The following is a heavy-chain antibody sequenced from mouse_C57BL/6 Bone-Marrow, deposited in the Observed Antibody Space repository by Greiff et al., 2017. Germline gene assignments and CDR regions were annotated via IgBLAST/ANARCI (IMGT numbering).Heavy chain of an antibody. CDR1: GYTFTDYE. CDR2: IDPETGGT. J-gene: IGHJ4*01. V-gene: IGHV1-15*01. CDR3: ARQLQLAMAY. Sequence: VQLQQSGAELVRPGASVTLSCKASGYTFTDYEMHWVKQTPVHGLEWIGAIDPETGGTAYNQKFKGKAILTADKSSSTAYMELRSLTSEDSAVDYCARQLQLAMAYWGQGTSVTVSS. D-gene: IGHD2-1*01.